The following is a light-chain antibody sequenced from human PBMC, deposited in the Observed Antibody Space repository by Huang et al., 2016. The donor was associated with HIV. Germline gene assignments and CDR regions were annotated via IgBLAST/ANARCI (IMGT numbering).Light chain of an antibody. CDR1: QNVNTD. V-gene: IGKV3-15*01. J-gene: IGKJ4*01. CDR2: GAS. Sequence: EVVITQSPAILSVSPGERATISCRASQNVNTDLAWYQHKPGQAPRLLIYGASSRATGIPARFSGNGSETEFTLTISSLQSEDFAIYYCQQYNNWPPLTFGGGTKVEI. CDR3: QQYNNWPPLT.